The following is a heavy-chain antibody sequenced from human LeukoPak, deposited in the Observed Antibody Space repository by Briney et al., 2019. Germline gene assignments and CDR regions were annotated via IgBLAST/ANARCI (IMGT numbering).Heavy chain of an antibody. Sequence: SETLSLTCTVSGGSISSYYWSWIRQPPGKGLEWIGYIYYSGSTNYNPSLKSRVTISVDTSKNQFSLKLSSVTAADTAVYYCARFLHSSTTRNWFDPWGQGTLVTVSS. CDR3: ARFLHSSTTRNWFDP. J-gene: IGHJ5*02. CDR1: GGSISSYY. V-gene: IGHV4-59*12. D-gene: IGHD2-2*01. CDR2: IYYSGST.